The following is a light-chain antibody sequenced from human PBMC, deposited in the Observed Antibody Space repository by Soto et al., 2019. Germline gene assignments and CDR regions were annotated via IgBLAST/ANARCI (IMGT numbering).Light chain of an antibody. V-gene: IGKV4-1*01. J-gene: IGKJ4*01. CDR3: QQYYSVPVT. CDR1: QSVLYSSDNKNQ. Sequence: DIVMTQSPDSLAVSLGERATINCKSSQSVLYSSDNKNQLAWYLQKPGQPPKLLIYWASTRESGVPERFSGSGSGTDFTLTITNLQAEDVAVYYCQQYYSVPVTVGGGTKVEI. CDR2: WAS.